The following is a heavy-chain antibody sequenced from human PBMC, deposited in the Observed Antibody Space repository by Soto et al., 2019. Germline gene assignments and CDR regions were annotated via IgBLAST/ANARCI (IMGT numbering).Heavy chain of an antibody. CDR2: IIPIFGTA. Sequence: GASVKVSCKASGGTFSSYTISWVRQAPGQGLEWMGGIIPIFGTANYAQKFQGRVTITADESTSTAYMELSSLRSEDTAVYYCARALDIVVVPAAITGNWFDPWGQGTLVTVSS. CDR1: GGTFSSYT. J-gene: IGHJ5*02. D-gene: IGHD2-2*01. CDR3: ARALDIVVVPAAITGNWFDP. V-gene: IGHV1-69*13.